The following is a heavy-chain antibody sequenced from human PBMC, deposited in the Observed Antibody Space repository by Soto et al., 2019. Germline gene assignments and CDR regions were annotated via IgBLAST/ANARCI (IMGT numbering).Heavy chain of an antibody. J-gene: IGHJ4*02. V-gene: IGHV1-46*03. CDR3: TRDEGIYGGYNPFDY. CDR2: INPSGGST. Sequence: ASVKVSCKASGYTFTSYYMHWVRQAPGQGLEWMGIINPSGGSTSYAQKFQGRVTMTRDTSTSTVYMELSSLRSEDTAVYYCTRDEGIYGGYNPFDYWGQGIQVTVSS. CDR1: GYTFTSYY. D-gene: IGHD5-12*01.